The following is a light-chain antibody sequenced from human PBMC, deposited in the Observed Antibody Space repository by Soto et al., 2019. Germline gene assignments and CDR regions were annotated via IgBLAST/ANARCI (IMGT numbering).Light chain of an antibody. CDR2: SAS. CDR3: QHGYVAPYS. Sequence: DIQMTQSPSSVSASIGDTVTITCRASQDINVYLNWYQQKPGEVPKLLIYSASTLHSGVPSRFTGSGSETDFTLTIRSLQPEDFAPYYCQHGYVAPYSFGQGTKVEI. V-gene: IGKV1-39*01. J-gene: IGKJ2*03. CDR1: QDINVY.